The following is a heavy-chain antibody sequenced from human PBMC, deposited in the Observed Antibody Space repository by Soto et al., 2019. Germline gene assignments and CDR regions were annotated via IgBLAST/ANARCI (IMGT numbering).Heavy chain of an antibody. CDR3: ATPRPRTPSTLDY. Sequence: APLKVSCKVSRYTLTDLSMYWARQAPGKGLEWMGGFDPEDGETIYAQKFQGRVTMTEDTSTDTAYMELSSLRSEDTAVYYCATPRPRTPSTLDYWGQGTLVTVSS. V-gene: IGHV1-24*01. D-gene: IGHD1-1*01. J-gene: IGHJ4*02. CDR2: FDPEDGET. CDR1: RYTLTDLS.